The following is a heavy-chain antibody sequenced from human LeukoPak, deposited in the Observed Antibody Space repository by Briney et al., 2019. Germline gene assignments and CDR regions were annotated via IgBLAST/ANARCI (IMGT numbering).Heavy chain of an antibody. Sequence: GGSLRLSCAASGFTFDDYAMHWVRQAPGKGLEWVSRITWNSGSIGYADSVKGRFTISRDNSKNTVFLQMDSLRDEDTALYYCAKHSGSAYYRYWGQGTLVTVSS. CDR1: GFTFDDYA. D-gene: IGHD4/OR15-4a*01. CDR3: AKHSGSAYYRY. CDR2: ITWNSGSI. V-gene: IGHV3-9*01. J-gene: IGHJ4*02.